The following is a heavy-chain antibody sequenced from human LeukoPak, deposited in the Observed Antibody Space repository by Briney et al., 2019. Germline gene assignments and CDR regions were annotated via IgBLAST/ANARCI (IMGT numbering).Heavy chain of an antibody. CDR1: GYTFTSYG. V-gene: IGHV1-18*01. CDR3: ARMMTTVTTGSVGYSYYGMDV. CDR2: ISAYNGNT. J-gene: IGHJ6*02. D-gene: IGHD4-17*01. Sequence: ASVKVSCTASGYTFTSYGISWVRQAPGQGLEWMGWISAYNGNTNYAQKLQGRVTMTTDTSTSTAYMELRSLRSDDTAVYYCARMMTTVTTGSVGYSYYGMDVWGQGTTVTVSS.